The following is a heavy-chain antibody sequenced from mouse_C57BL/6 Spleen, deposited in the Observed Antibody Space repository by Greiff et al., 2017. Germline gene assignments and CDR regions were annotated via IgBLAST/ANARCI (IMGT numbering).Heavy chain of an antibody. Sequence: QVQLQQSGAELVRPGTSVKVSCKASGYAFTNYLIEWVKQRPGQGLEWIGVINPGSGGTNYNEKFQGKATLTADKSSITAYMQLRSLTSDDYAVYFCARSPEDFYYYGSRSWFAYRGQGDL. V-gene: IGHV1-54*01. CDR3: ARSPEDFYYYGSRSWFAY. D-gene: IGHD1-1*01. CDR2: INPGSGGT. J-gene: IGHJ3*01. CDR1: GYAFTNYL.